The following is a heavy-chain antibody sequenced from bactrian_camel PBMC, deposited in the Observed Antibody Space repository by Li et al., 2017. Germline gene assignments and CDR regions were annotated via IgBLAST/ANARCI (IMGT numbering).Heavy chain of an antibody. D-gene: IGHD1*01. CDR2: VQTDGVET. V-gene: IGHV3S6*01. CDR3: VRYMENYAGDY. CDR1: GFTLSSYR. Sequence: ESGGGLVQPGGSLRLSCAASGFTLSSYRTYWVRQAPGKGLEWVSTVQTDGVETSYGDSVKGRFMISRDNAKNTLFLQMNSLKPEDTAVYYCVRYMENYAGDYWGQGTQVTVS. J-gene: IGHJ4*01.